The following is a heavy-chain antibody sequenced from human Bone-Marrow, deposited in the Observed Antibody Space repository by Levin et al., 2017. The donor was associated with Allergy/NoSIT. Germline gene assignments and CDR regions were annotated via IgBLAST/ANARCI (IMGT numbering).Heavy chain of an antibody. CDR3: ARGRRGRTAAFNGGLGYWFDP. CDR1: GGTFDMYS. D-gene: IGHD7-27*01. V-gene: IGHV1-69*08. J-gene: IGHJ5*02. Sequence: SVKVSCKASGGTFDMYSFSWLRQAPGRRLEWMGKIVPILEPPKYAQKFQGRVTITADKSRTTVSMELSSLNSEDTAVYFCARGRRGRTAAFNGGLGYWFDPWGQGTLVIVSS. CDR2: IVPILEPP.